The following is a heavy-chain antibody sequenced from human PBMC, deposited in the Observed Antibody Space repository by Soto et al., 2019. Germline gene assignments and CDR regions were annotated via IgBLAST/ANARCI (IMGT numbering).Heavy chain of an antibody. CDR1: GGSISSYY. Sequence: ETLSLTCTVSGGSISSYYWSWIRQPAGKGLEWIGRIYTSGSTNYNPSLKSRVTMSVDTSKNQFSLKLSSVTAADTAVYYCAREVFGSSWYVGGDYYYYGMDVWGQGTTVTVSS. V-gene: IGHV4-4*07. D-gene: IGHD6-13*01. CDR2: IYTSGST. J-gene: IGHJ6*02. CDR3: AREVFGSSWYVGGDYYYYGMDV.